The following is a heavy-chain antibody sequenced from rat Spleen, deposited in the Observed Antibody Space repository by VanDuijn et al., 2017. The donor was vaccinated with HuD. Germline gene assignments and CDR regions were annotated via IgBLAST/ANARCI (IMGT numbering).Heavy chain of an antibody. D-gene: IGHD4-3*01. V-gene: IGHV5-29*01. J-gene: IGHJ3*01. CDR2: ISYDGHSA. Sequence: EVQLVESGGGLVQPGRSLKLSCATSGFTFNNYYMVWVRQAPTKGLEWVTTISYDGHSAYYRGSVKGRFTCSRDNAEGTLYLQMNSLRSEDTATYYCTRRGTSPFAYWGQGTLVTVSS. CDR3: TRRGTSPFAY. CDR1: GFTFNNYY.